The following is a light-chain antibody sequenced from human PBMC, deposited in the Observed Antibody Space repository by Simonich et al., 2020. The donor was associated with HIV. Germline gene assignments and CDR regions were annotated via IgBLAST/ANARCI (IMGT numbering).Light chain of an antibody. Sequence: QSALTQPASVSGSPGQSITISCTGTSSDVGGYSYVSWYQQHPGKAPKLMIYDVTKRPSGVSNRFSGSKSGNTASLTISGLQAEDEADYYCCSYAGSYTLVFGGGTKLTVL. J-gene: IGLJ3*02. V-gene: IGLV2-14*01. CDR3: CSYAGSYTLV. CDR2: DVT. CDR1: SSDVGGYSY.